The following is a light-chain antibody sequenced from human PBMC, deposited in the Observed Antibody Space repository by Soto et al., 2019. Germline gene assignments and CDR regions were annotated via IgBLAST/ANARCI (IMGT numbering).Light chain of an antibody. CDR1: QSISSW. CDR3: QPDNSYPLT. Sequence: DIQMTQSPSTLSASVGDRVTITCRASQSISSWLAWYQQKPGKAPKLLIYKSSSLESGVPSRFSGSGSGTEFTLAISSLQPDDFATYYCQPDNSYPLTFGGGTKVEIK. CDR2: KSS. J-gene: IGKJ4*01. V-gene: IGKV1-5*03.